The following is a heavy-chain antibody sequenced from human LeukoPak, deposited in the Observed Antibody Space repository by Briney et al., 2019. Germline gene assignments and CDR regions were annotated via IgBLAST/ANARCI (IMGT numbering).Heavy chain of an antibody. V-gene: IGHV1-58*02. Sequence: GTSVKVSCKASGFTFTRSAMQWVRQARGQRLEWIGWIVVGSGNTNYAQKLQERVTITRDMSTSTAHMELSSLRSEDTAVYYCAALYNFGSGSYSPIDYWGQGTLVTVSS. J-gene: IGHJ4*02. CDR3: AALYNFGSGSYSPIDY. CDR1: GFTFTRSA. D-gene: IGHD3-10*01. CDR2: IVVGSGNT.